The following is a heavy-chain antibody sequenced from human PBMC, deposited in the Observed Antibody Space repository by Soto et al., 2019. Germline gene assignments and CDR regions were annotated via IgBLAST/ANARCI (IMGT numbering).Heavy chain of an antibody. Sequence: PGGSLRLSCSASGFTFSNYDMVWVRQAPGKGLEWVSVIYTNGGTYYADSVRGRFTISRDNSMNTVYLQMNSLRVEDTAAYYCARAEVAVPTPWGQGTLVTSPQ. J-gene: IGHJ5*02. CDR2: IYTNGGT. V-gene: IGHV3-66*01. CDR1: GFTFSNYD. CDR3: ARAEVAVPTP. D-gene: IGHD2-15*01.